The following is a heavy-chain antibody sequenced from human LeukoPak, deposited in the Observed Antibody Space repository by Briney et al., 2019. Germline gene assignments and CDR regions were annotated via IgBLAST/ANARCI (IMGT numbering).Heavy chain of an antibody. J-gene: IGHJ6*02. CDR2: ISYEGSNK. CDR3: AKVSSQWRPNYYYNYGMDV. D-gene: IGHD6-19*01. V-gene: IGHV3-30*18. Sequence: QPGRSLRLSCAASGFTFSSYGMHWVRQAPGKGLEWVAVISYEGSNKYHADSVKGRFTISRDNSKNTLYLQMNSLRAEDTAVYYCAKVSSQWRPNYYYNYGMDVWGPGTTVTVSS. CDR1: GFTFSSYG.